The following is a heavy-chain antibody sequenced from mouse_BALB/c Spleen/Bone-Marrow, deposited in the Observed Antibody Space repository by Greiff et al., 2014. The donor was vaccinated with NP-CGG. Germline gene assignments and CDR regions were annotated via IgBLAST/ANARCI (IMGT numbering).Heavy chain of an antibody. V-gene: IGHV3-5*02. J-gene: IGHJ2*01. CDR1: GISITTGNYR. Sequence: VQLQQSGPGLVKPSQTVSLTCTVTGISITTGNYRWSWIRQFPGNKLEWIGYIYYSGTITYNPSLTSRTTITRDTSKNQFFLEMNSLTAEDTATYYCARELYYLDYWGQGTTLTVSS. CDR3: ARELYYLDY. CDR2: IYYSGTI.